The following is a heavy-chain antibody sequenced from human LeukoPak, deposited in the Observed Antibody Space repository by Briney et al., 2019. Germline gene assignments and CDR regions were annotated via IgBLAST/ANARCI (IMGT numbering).Heavy chain of an antibody. CDR3: ARAPWVDYVDY. J-gene: IGHJ4*02. CDR2: IYYSGST. CDR1: GGSISSGDYY. V-gene: IGHV4-30-4*01. Sequence: SQTLSLTCTVSGGSISSGDYYWSWIRQPPGKGLEWIGYIYYSGSTYYNPSLKSRVTISVDTSKNQFSLKLGSVTAADTAVYYCARAPWVDYVDYWGQGTLVTVSS.